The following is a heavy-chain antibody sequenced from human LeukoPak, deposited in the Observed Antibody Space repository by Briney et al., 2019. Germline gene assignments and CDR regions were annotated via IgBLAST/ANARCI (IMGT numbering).Heavy chain of an antibody. CDR1: GYTFTGYY. V-gene: IGHV1-2*02. J-gene: IGHJ6*02. Sequence: GASVKVSCKASGYTFTGYYMHWVRQAPGQGLEWMGWINPNSGGTNYAQKFQGRVTMTMDTSISTAYMELSRLRSDDAAVYYCARPLTASGTNYYYYGMDVWGQGTTVTVSS. CDR2: INPNSGGT. CDR3: ARPLTASGTNYYYYGMDV. D-gene: IGHD6-13*01.